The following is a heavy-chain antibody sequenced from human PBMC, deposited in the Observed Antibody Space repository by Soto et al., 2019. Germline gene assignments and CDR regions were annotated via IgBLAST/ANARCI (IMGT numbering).Heavy chain of an antibody. V-gene: IGHV4-59*01. D-gene: IGHD3-3*01. Sequence: ETLSLTCTVSGGSISSYYWSWIRQPPGKGLEWIGYIYYSGSTNYNPSLKSRVTISVDTSKNQFSLKLSSVTAADTAVYYCARAKYDFWSGYYSRDNWFDPWGQGTLVTVSS. CDR1: GGSISSYY. CDR2: IYYSGST. J-gene: IGHJ5*02. CDR3: ARAKYDFWSGYYSRDNWFDP.